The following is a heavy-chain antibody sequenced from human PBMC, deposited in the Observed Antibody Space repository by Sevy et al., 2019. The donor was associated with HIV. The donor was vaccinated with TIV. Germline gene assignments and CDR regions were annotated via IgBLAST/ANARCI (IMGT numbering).Heavy chain of an antibody. CDR3: AKATKKQRLYLGIEGAEGAFDI. CDR1: GFTFSSYA. D-gene: IGHD1-26*01. CDR2: ISGSGGST. Sequence: GGSLRLSCAASGFTFSSYAMSWVRQAPGKGLEWVSAISGSGGSTYYADSVKGRFTISRDNSKNTLYLQMNSLRAEDTAVYYCAKATKKQRLYLGIEGAEGAFDIWGQGTMVTVSS. J-gene: IGHJ3*02. V-gene: IGHV3-23*01.